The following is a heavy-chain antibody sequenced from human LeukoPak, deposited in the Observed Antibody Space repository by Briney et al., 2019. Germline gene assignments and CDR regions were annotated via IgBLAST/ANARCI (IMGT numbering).Heavy chain of an antibody. CDR1: GYTFTGYY. Sequence: ASVKVSCKASGYTFTGYYMHWVRQAPGQALEWMGWINPNSGGTNYAQKFQGRVTMTRDTSISTAYMELSRLRSDDTAVYYCARAGLSYYYYYMDVWGKGTTVTVSS. CDR2: INPNSGGT. CDR3: ARAGLSYYYYYMDV. V-gene: IGHV1-2*02. J-gene: IGHJ6*03.